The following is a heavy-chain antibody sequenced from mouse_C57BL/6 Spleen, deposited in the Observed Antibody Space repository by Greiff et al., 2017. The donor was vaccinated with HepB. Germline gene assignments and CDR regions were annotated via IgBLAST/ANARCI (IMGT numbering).Heavy chain of an antibody. J-gene: IGHJ2*01. CDR1: GFTFSSYG. CDR3: ARMARTIN. CDR2: INSNGGST. Sequence: EVQLVESGGGLVQPGGSLKLSCAASGFTFSSYGMSWVRQTPDKRLELVATINSNGGSTYYPDSVKGRFTISRDNAKNNLYLQMRSLKSEDTAMYYCARMARTINWGQGTTLTVSS. V-gene: IGHV5-6-3*01.